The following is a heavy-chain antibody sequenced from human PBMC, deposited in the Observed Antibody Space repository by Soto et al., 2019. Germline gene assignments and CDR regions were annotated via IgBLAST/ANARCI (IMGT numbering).Heavy chain of an antibody. CDR3: ARDRWELLHYYYYGMDV. CDR2: IWYDGSNK. D-gene: IGHD1-26*01. Sequence: QVQLVESGGGVVQPGRSLRLSCAASGFTFSSYGMHWVRQAPGKGLEWVAVIWYDGSNKYYADSVKGRFTISRDNSKNTLYLQMNSLRAEDTAAYYCARDRWELLHYYYYGMDVWGQGTTVTVSS. CDR1: GFTFSSYG. V-gene: IGHV3-33*01. J-gene: IGHJ6*02.